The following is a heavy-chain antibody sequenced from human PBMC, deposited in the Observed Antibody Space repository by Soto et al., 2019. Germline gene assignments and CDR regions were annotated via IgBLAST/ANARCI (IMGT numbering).Heavy chain of an antibody. J-gene: IGHJ3*02. CDR2: ISAYNGKT. V-gene: IGHV1-18*01. Sequence: AASVKVSCKASGYTFTSYGISWVRQAPGQGLEWMGWISAYNGKTNYAQKIQGRVTMTKDTSISTAYMELRRLRSDDTAVYYCSSALGVAGYSSGWTDAFDIWGQGTMVTVSS. CDR3: SSALGVAGYSSGWTDAFDI. CDR1: GYTFTSYG. D-gene: IGHD6-19*01.